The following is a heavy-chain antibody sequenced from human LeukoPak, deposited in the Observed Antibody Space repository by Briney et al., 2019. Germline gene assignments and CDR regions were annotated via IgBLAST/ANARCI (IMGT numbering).Heavy chain of an antibody. J-gene: IGHJ4*02. V-gene: IGHV3-48*01. Sequence: PGGSLRLSCAASGFTFSVYSMNWVRQAPGKGLEWVSYVSSSSSTIYYADSVKGRFTISRDNAKNSLYLHMNSLRAEDTAVYYCAKTSNRLSGYFDYWGQGTLVTVSS. D-gene: IGHD1-14*01. CDR1: GFTFSVYS. CDR2: VSSSSSTI. CDR3: AKTSNRLSGYFDY.